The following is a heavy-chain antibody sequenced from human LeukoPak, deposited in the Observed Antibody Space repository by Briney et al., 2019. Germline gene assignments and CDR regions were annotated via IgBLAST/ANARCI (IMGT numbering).Heavy chain of an antibody. J-gene: IGHJ5*02. D-gene: IGHD6-19*01. CDR3: AKDHRVAVAGLSWFDP. V-gene: IGHV3-30*02. CDR1: GFTFSTYG. Sequence: PGGSLRLSCAAPGFTFSTYGMHWVRQAPGKGLEWVAFIRYDGTNKYYADSVKGRFTISRDNSKNTLYLQMSSLRAEDTAVYHCAKDHRVAVAGLSWFDPWGQGTLVTVSS. CDR2: IRYDGTNK.